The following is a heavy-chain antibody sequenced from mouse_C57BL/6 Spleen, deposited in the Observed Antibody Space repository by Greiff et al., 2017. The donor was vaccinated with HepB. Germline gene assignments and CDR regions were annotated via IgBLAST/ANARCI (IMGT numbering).Heavy chain of an antibody. V-gene: IGHV1-80*01. CDR3: ATGAYDYVDWYFDV. CDR1: GYAFSSYW. Sequence: VQLQQSGAELVKPGASVKISCKASGYAFSSYWMNWVKQRPGKGLEWIGQIYPGDGDTNYNGKFKGKATLTADKSSSTAYMQLSSLTSADSAVYFCATGAYDYVDWYFDVWGTGTTVTVSS. CDR2: IYPGDGDT. D-gene: IGHD2-4*01. J-gene: IGHJ1*03.